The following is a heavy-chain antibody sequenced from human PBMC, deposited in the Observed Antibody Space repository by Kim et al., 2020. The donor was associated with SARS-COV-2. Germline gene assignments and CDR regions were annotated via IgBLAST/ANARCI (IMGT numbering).Heavy chain of an antibody. V-gene: IGHV4-61*01. D-gene: IGHD1-1*01. J-gene: IGHJ4*02. CDR1: GGSVSSGIHY. CDR2: LYYSGNT. CDR3: ARARRDSYNQLSE. Sequence: SETLSLTCSVSGGSVSSGIHYWSWIRQPPGKGLEWIGYLYYSGNTNYNPSLNNRVTISLDTSKNQFSLKLNSVTAADTAMYYCARARRDSYNQLSEWGQGTLVTVSS.